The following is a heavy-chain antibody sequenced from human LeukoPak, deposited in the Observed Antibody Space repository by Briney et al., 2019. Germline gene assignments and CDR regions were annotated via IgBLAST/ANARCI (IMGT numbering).Heavy chain of an antibody. Sequence: SETLSLTCTVSGGSISSSSYYWGWIRQPPGKGLEWIGYIYYGGSTNYNPSLKSRVTISVDTSKNQFSLKLSSVTAADTAVYYCARDTVAGTYDYWGQGTLVTVSS. J-gene: IGHJ4*02. CDR3: ARDTVAGTYDY. D-gene: IGHD6-19*01. V-gene: IGHV4-61*01. CDR2: IYYGGST. CDR1: GGSISSSSYY.